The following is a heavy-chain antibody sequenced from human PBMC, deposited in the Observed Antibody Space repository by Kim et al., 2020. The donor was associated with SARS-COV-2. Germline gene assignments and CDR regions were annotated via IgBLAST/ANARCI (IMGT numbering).Heavy chain of an antibody. CDR2: IYPGDSDT. CDR1: GYSFTSYW. Sequence: GESLKISCKGSGYSFTSYWIGWVRQMPGKGLEWMGIIYPGDSDTRYSPSFQGQVNISADKSISTAYLQWSSLKASDTAMYYCARQGPGDCSGGSCYSPFYYYGMDVWGQGTTVTVSS. CDR3: ARQGPGDCSGGSCYSPFYYYGMDV. J-gene: IGHJ6*02. D-gene: IGHD2-15*01. V-gene: IGHV5-51*01.